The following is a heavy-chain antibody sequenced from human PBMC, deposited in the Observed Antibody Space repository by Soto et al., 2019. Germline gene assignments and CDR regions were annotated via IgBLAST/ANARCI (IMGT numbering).Heavy chain of an antibody. D-gene: IGHD2-15*01. CDR3: AREGIGYCSGGSCSWFDP. CDR2: IIPIFGTA. V-gene: IGHV1-69*13. J-gene: IGHJ5*02. CDR1: GGTFSSYA. Sequence: ASVKVSCKASGGTFSSYAISWVLQAPGEGLEWMGGIIPIFGTANYAQKFQGRVTITADESTSTAYMELSSLRSEDTAVYYCAREGIGYCSGGSCSWFDPWGQGTLVTVSS.